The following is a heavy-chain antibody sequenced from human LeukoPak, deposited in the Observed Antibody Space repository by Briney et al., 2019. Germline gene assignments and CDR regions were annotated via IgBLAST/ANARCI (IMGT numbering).Heavy chain of an antibody. CDR2: INQDGSEE. V-gene: IGHV3-7*01. CDR1: GFTFSNYW. J-gene: IGHJ4*02. Sequence: GGSLRLSCAASGFTFSNYWMTWVRQAPGKELEWVAHINQDGSEEHYMDSVKARFTISRDNAKNSLSLQMNSLRAEDTAVYYCVRDGGVSGYDLLDYWGQGTLVTVSS. CDR3: VRDGGVSGYDLLDY. D-gene: IGHD5-12*01.